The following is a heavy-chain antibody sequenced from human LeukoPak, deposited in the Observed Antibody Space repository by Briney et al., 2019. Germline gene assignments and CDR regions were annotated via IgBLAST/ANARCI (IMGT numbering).Heavy chain of an antibody. CDR2: INTDGTYI. D-gene: IGHD6-19*01. Sequence: QPGGSLRLSCAASGFTFSDYWMHWVRQAPGKGLEWVSGINTDGTYIRYADSVKGRFTISRDTAKNTLFLQMNSLRAEDTAVYYCAREARVAGALQDWGQGVLVTASA. CDR1: GFTFSDYW. J-gene: IGHJ4*02. CDR3: AREARVAGALQD. V-gene: IGHV3-74*01.